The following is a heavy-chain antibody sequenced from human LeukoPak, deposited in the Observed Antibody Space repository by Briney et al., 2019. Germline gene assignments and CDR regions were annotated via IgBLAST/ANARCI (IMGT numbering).Heavy chain of an antibody. CDR3: ASVAFDI. CDR1: GFTFDDYA. J-gene: IGHJ3*02. Sequence: PGGSLRLSCAASGFTFDDYAMHWVRQAPGKGLEWVSGISWNSGSIGYADSVKGRFTISRDNAKNSLYLQMNSLRAEDTALYYCASVAFDIWGQGTMVTVSS. CDR2: ISWNSGSI. V-gene: IGHV3-9*01.